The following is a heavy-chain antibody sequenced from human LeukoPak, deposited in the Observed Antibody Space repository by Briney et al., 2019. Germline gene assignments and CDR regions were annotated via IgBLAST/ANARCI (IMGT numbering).Heavy chain of an antibody. CDR1: GGSISSQY. CDR2: IYRSGSS. D-gene: IGHD3-22*01. V-gene: IGHV4-4*07. CDR3: ARGRSMYYDSNGYMFDY. J-gene: IGHJ4*02. Sequence: SETLSLTCTVSGGSISSQYWSWIRQPAGKGLEWIGRIYRSGSSIYNPSLKGRVSMSIDTSKNQFSLKLTSVTAADTAVYYCARGRSMYYDSNGYMFDYWGQGTLVTVSS.